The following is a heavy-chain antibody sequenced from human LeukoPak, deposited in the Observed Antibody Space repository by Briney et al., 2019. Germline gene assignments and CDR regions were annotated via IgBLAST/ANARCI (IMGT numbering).Heavy chain of an antibody. Sequence: SVKVSCKASGGTFSSYAISWVRQAPGQGLEWMGRIIPIFGTANYAQKFQGRVTITTDESTSTAYMELSSLRSEDTAVYYCASLSVFFAIRVEYFQHWGQGTLVTVSS. CDR1: GGTFSSYA. V-gene: IGHV1-69*05. CDR3: ASLSVFFAIRVEYFQH. D-gene: IGHD2-21*01. J-gene: IGHJ1*01. CDR2: IIPIFGTA.